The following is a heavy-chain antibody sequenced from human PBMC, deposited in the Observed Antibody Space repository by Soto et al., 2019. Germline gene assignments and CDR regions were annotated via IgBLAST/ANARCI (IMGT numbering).Heavy chain of an antibody. J-gene: IGHJ5*02. D-gene: IGHD5-18*01. V-gene: IGHV3-74*01. Sequence: GGSLRLSCASSGFTFSSYWMHWVRQAPGKGPVWVSRINSDGSSTSYADSVKGRFTISRDNAKNTLYLQMNSLRAEDTAVYYCARDRIQLWGDNWFDPWGQGTLVTVSS. CDR2: INSDGSST. CDR1: GFTFSSYW. CDR3: ARDRIQLWGDNWFDP.